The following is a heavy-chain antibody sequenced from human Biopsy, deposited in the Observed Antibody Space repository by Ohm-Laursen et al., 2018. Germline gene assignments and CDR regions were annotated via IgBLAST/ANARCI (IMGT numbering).Heavy chain of an antibody. D-gene: IGHD3-22*01. J-gene: IGHJ5*02. CDR2: IFNSANT. Sequence: TLSLTCTVSGGTISSGGSYRSWIRQRPGKGLEWIGYIFNSANTYYNPSLKNLITISGDKSKNQFSLKLNSVTAADTAVYYCARGDYFDSNGYFWFDPWGQGTLVTVSS. CDR1: GGTISSGGSY. V-gene: IGHV4-31*01. CDR3: ARGDYFDSNGYFWFDP.